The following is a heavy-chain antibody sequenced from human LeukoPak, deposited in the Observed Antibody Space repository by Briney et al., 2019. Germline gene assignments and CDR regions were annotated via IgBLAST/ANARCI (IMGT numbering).Heavy chain of an antibody. V-gene: IGHV4-61*02. CDR3: ARGVAAADQAGGYFDY. D-gene: IGHD6-13*01. CDR1: GGSISSGSYY. Sequence: TLSLTCTVSGGSISSGSYYWSWIRQPAGKGLEWIGRIYTSGSTNYNPSLKSRVTISVDTSKNQFSLKLSSVTAADTAVYYCARGVAAADQAGGYFDYWGQGTQVTVSS. J-gene: IGHJ4*02. CDR2: IYTSGST.